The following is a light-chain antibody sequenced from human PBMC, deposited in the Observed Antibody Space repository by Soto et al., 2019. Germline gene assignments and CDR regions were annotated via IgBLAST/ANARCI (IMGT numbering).Light chain of an antibody. CDR1: SSNIGAGYD. Sequence: QSVLTQPPSVSGAPGQRVTISCTGSSSNIGAGYDVHWYQQLPGTAPKLLITTNNQRPSGVPDRFSGYKSDTSASLVISGLQSEDEAHYYCATWDDSLTGVFGTGTKVTVL. J-gene: IGLJ1*01. CDR3: ATWDDSLTGV. CDR2: TNN. V-gene: IGLV1-40*01.